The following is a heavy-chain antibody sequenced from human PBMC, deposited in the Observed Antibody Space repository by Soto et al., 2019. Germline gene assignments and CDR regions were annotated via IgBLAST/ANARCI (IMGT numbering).Heavy chain of an antibody. CDR3: ARWSNNKVVDP. D-gene: IGHD1-1*01. J-gene: IGHJ5*02. CDR1: GFTFRSHG. V-gene: IGHV3-33*01. CDR2: IWYDGSKQ. Sequence: QVQLVESGGGVVQPGTSLRLSCAASGFTFRSHGMHWVRQAPGKGLERVAVIWYDGSKQYYAESVKGRFTISRDNSKDTLYLQMNSLRAEDTAVYYCARWSNNKVVDPWGQGTLVTVSS.